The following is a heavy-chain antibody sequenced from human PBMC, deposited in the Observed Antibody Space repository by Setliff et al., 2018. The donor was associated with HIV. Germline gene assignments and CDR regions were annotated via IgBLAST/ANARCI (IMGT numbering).Heavy chain of an antibody. V-gene: IGHV4-59*11. D-gene: IGHD1-26*01. Sequence: SETLSLTCTVSGGSISSHYWSWIRQPPGKGLEWIGYIYYTGTTTYNPSFKSRVTISLDTSKTQFSLKLSSVTAADTAVYYCARGQPQGGGTYWSAFDIWGQGTMSPSPQ. J-gene: IGHJ3*02. CDR1: GGSISSHY. CDR2: IYYTGTT. CDR3: ARGQPQGGGTYWSAFDI.